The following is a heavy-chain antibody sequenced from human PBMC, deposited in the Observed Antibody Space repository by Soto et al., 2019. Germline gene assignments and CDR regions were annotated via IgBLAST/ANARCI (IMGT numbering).Heavy chain of an antibody. J-gene: IGHJ4*02. V-gene: IGHV3-23*01. CDR1: GFTFSSYA. CDR2: ISGSGGST. Sequence: PGGYLRLSCAASGFTFSSYAMSWVRQAPGKGLEWVSAISGSGGSTYYADSVKGRFTISRDNSKNTLYLQMNSLRAEDTAVYYCAKGRLRSFDWLEGSYYSDYWGKGTRVIASS. CDR3: AKGRLRSFDWLEGSYYSDY. D-gene: IGHD3-9*01.